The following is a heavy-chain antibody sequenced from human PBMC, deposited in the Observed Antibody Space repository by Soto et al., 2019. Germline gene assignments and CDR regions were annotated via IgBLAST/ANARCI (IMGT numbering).Heavy chain of an antibody. V-gene: IGHV1-18*01. Sequence: ASVKVSCKASGYTFTSYGISWVRQAPGQGLEWMGWISAYNGNTNYAQKLQGRVTMTTDTSTSTAYMELRSLRSDDTAVYYCARSLISDDRTYYYYYMDVWGKGTTVTVSS. CDR2: ISAYNGNT. CDR3: ARSLISDDRTYYYYYMDV. CDR1: GYTFTSYG. J-gene: IGHJ6*03. D-gene: IGHD1-1*01.